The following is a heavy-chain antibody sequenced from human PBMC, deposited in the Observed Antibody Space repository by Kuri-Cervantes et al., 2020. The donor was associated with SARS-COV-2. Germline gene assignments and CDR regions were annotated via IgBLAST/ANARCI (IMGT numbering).Heavy chain of an antibody. J-gene: IGHJ4*02. V-gene: IGHV3-21*01. CDR3: ARDFEAAAGIYYFDY. Sequence: GESLKISCAASGFTFSSYAMSWVRQAPGKGLEWVSSISSSSSYIYYADSVKGRFTISRDNAKNSLYLQMNSLGAEDTAVYYCARDFEAAAGIYYFDYWGQGTLVTVSS. D-gene: IGHD6-13*01. CDR2: ISSSSSYI. CDR1: GFTFSSYA.